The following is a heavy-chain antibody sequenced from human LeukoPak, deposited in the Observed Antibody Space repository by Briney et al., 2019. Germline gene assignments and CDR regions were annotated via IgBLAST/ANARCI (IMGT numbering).Heavy chain of an antibody. D-gene: IGHD1-26*01. CDR3: ARGHKRDPYSGSNY. CDR2: MNPNSGNT. J-gene: IGHJ4*02. Sequence: ASVKVSCKASGYTFTSYDINWVRQATGQGLEWMGWMNPNSGNTGYAQKFQGRVTITRNTSISTAYMELSSLRSEDTAVYYCARGHKRDPYSGSNYWGQGTLVTVSS. V-gene: IGHV1-8*01. CDR1: GYTFTSYD.